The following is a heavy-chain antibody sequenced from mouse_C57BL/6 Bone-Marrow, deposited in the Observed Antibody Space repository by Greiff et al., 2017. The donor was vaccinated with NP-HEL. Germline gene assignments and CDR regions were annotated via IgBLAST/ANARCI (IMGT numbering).Heavy chain of an antibody. Sequence: EVQLQQSGPELVKPGASVKIPCKASGYTFTDYNMDWVKQSHGKSLEWIGDINPNNGGTIYNQKFKGKATLTVDKSSSTAYMELRSLTSEDTAVYYCARDSLITTVVATLDWYFDVWGTGTTVTVSS. CDR2: INPNNGGT. J-gene: IGHJ1*03. CDR3: ARDSLITTVVATLDWYFDV. CDR1: GYTFTDYN. V-gene: IGHV1-18*01. D-gene: IGHD1-1*01.